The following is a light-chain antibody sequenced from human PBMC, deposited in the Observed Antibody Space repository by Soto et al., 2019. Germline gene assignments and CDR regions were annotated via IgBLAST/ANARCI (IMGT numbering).Light chain of an antibody. J-gene: IGKJ1*01. Sequence: NVLTQSPGTLSLSPGERATLSCRASQSLSSSYLAWYQQKTGQAPRLLIYGASSRATGIPDRFSGSGSGTDFTLTISRLEPEDFAVYYCQQYGSSPWAFGQGTKVEIK. CDR2: GAS. V-gene: IGKV3-20*01. CDR1: QSLSSSY. CDR3: QQYGSSPWA.